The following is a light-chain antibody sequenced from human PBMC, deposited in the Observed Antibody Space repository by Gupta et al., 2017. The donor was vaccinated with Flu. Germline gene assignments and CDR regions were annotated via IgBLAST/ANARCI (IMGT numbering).Light chain of an antibody. J-gene: IGKJ2*01. Sequence: DIVLTQSPATLSLSPGERATLSCRASQSVSSYLAWYQQNPGQAPRLLIYDASNRATGIPARFSGSGSGTDFTLTISSLEPEDFAVYYCQQRSNWPPMYTFGQGTKLEIK. CDR2: DAS. CDR3: QQRSNWPPMYT. CDR1: QSVSSY. V-gene: IGKV3-11*01.